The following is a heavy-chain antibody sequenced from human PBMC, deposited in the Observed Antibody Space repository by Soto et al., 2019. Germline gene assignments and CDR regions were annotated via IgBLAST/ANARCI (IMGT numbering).Heavy chain of an antibody. CDR3: ARARQLPPYYFDY. V-gene: IGHV3-49*03. CDR2: IRSKAYGGTT. J-gene: IGHJ4*02. Sequence: GGSLRLSCTASGFTFRDYAMNWFRQAPGKGLEWVSFIRSKAYGGTTEYAASVKGRFTISRDDSKSIAYLQMNSLKTEDTAVYFCARARQLPPYYFDYWGQGTLVTVSS. D-gene: IGHD2-2*01. CDR1: GFTFRDYA.